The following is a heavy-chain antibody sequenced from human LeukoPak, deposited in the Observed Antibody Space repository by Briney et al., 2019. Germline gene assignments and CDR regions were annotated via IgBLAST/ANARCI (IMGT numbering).Heavy chain of an antibody. CDR1: GFTFSSYE. D-gene: IGHD6-19*01. V-gene: IGHV3-48*01. Sequence: PGGSLRLSCAASGFTFSSYEMNWVRQAPGKGLEWVSYISSSSSTIYYADSVKGRFTISRDNAKNSLYLQMNSLRAEDTAVYYCVRDSRIAVAAATQFDYWGQGTLVTVSS. CDR2: ISSSSSTI. J-gene: IGHJ4*02. CDR3: VRDSRIAVAAATQFDY.